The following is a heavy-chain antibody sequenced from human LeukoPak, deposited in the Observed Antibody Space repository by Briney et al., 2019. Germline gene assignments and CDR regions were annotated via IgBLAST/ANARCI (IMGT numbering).Heavy chain of an antibody. V-gene: IGHV1-2*02. Sequence: GASVKVSCKTSGYTFTNYYIHWARQAPGQRRKGLRWINPNGGGTHYAQDFQGRVTMTRNTSISTAHLELSSLTYDDTALYFCARANWDDRPMFDPWGQGTLVIVSS. CDR3: ARANWDDRPMFDP. CDR1: GYTFTNYY. CDR2: INPNGGGT. J-gene: IGHJ5*02. D-gene: IGHD1-20*01.